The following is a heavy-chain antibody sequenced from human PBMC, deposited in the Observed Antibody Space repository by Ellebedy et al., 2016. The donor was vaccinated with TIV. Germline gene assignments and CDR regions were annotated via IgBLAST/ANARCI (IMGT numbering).Heavy chain of an antibody. D-gene: IGHD5-12*01. CDR3: VRSRYGGYIGGV. CDR1: GFTFGAWA. J-gene: IGHJ6*02. CDR2: IGSNNYGGTT. V-gene: IGHV3-49*04. Sequence: GESLKISCRSSGFTFGAWAMTWVRQAPGEGLEWVGFIGSNNYGGTTEYAASVRGRFTISRDDSKSIAYLQMNSLKSEDTATYYCVRSRYGGYIGGVWGQGTTVIVSS.